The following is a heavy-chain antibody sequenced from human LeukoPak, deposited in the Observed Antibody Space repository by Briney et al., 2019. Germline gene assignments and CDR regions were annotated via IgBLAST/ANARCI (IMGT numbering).Heavy chain of an antibody. CDR3: ARHQAAGFDY. CDR1: GYSFTSYW. V-gene: IGHV5-10-1*01. Sequence: GESLKISCKGSGYSFTSYWISWGRQMPGKGLEWMGRIDPSDSYTNYSPSFQGHVTISADKSISTVYLQWSSLKASDTAMYYCARHQAAGFDYWGQGPLVTVSS. D-gene: IGHD6-13*01. CDR2: IDPSDSYT. J-gene: IGHJ4*02.